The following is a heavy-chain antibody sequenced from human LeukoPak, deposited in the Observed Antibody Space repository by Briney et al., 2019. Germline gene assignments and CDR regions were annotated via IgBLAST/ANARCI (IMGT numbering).Heavy chain of an antibody. CDR1: GFTFSSYW. J-gene: IGHJ3*02. Sequence: PGGSLRLSCAASGFTFSSYWMSWVRQAPGKGLEWVANIKQDGSEKYYVDSVKGRFTISRDNAKNSLYLQMNSLRAEDTAVYYCARDEEAVYGGNTGGNAFDIWGQGTMVTVSS. CDR2: IKQDGSEK. CDR3: ARDEEAVYGGNTGGNAFDI. D-gene: IGHD4-23*01. V-gene: IGHV3-7*01.